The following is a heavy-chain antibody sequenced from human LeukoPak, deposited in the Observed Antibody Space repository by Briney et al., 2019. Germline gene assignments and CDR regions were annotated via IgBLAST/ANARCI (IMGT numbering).Heavy chain of an antibody. V-gene: IGHV4-4*07. D-gene: IGHD2-2*02. CDR3: ARDWALGYCTTTSCYTAFDS. CDR2: IYTSGST. CDR1: GGSISTYS. J-gene: IGHJ4*02. Sequence: KPSETLSLTCTVSGGSISTYSWSWIRQPAGKGLEWIGRIYTSGSTNYNPSLQSRVTMSIDTSRNQFSLRLSSVTAADTTIYYCARDWALGYCTTTSCYTAFDSWGQGTLVTVSS.